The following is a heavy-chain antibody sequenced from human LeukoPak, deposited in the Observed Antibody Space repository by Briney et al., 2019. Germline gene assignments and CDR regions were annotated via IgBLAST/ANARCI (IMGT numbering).Heavy chain of an antibody. J-gene: IGHJ4*02. CDR1: GGSFSGYY. CDR2: IYYSGST. Sequence: PSETLSLTCAVYGGSFSGYYWSWIRQPPGKGLEWIGYIYYSGSTNYNPSLKSRVTISVDTSKNQFSLKLSSVTAADTAVYYCARGSAREQWLVPRLGYFDYWGQGTLVTVSS. V-gene: IGHV4-59*01. CDR3: ARGSAREQWLVPRLGYFDY. D-gene: IGHD6-19*01.